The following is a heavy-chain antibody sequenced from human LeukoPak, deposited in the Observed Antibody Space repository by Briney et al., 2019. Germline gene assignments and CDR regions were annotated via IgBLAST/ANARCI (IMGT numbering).Heavy chain of an antibody. J-gene: IGHJ5*02. CDR2: VNHSGST. CDR3: ARGRTVTTRRWFDP. D-gene: IGHD4-17*01. CDR1: GGSFSGYY. V-gene: IGHV4-34*01. Sequence: SETLSLTCAVYGGSFSGYYWSWIRQPPGKGLEWIGVVNHSGSTNYNPSLKSRVTISVDTSKNQFSLKLSSVTAADTAVYYCARGRTVTTRRWFDPWGQGTLVTVSS.